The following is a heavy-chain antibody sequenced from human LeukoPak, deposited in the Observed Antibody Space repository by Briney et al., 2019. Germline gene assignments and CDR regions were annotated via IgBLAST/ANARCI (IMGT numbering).Heavy chain of an antibody. CDR2: IYYSGTT. Sequence: SETLSLTCTVSGGSISSSSYYWGWIRQPPGKGLEWIGIIYYSGTTYYNPSLKSRVTISVDTSKNQFSLKLSSVTAADTALYYCARFSGFYSNWFDPWGQGTLVTVSS. V-gene: IGHV4-39*01. J-gene: IGHJ5*02. D-gene: IGHD3-22*01. CDR3: ARFSGFYSNWFDP. CDR1: GGSISSSSYY.